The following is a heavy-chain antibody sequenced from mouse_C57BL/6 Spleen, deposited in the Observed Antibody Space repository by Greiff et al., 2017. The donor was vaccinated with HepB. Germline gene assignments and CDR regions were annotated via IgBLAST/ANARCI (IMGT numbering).Heavy chain of an antibody. CDR3: AYGSLFYYAMDY. J-gene: IGHJ4*01. D-gene: IGHD1-1*01. CDR2: TFYSGIT. Sequence: VQLQQSGPSLVRPSQTLSLTCTVTGFSINSDCYWIWIRQFPGNKLEYIGYTFYSGITYYNPSLESRTYITRDTSKNQFSLKLSSVTTEDTATYYCAYGSLFYYAMDYWGQGTSVTVSS. V-gene: IGHV3-3*01. CDR1: GFSINSDCY.